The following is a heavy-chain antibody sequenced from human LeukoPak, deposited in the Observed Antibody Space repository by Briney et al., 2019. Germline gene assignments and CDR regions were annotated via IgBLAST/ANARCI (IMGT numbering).Heavy chain of an antibody. CDR3: ARRYNWNDEVWFDP. V-gene: IGHV1-2*02. CDR2: INPNSGGT. Sequence: GASVKVSCKASGYTFTGYYMHWVRQAPGQGLEWMGWINPNSGGTNYVQKFQGRVTMTRDTSISTAYMELSRLRSDDTAVYYCARRYNWNDEVWFDPWGQGTLVTVSS. J-gene: IGHJ5*02. CDR1: GYTFTGYY. D-gene: IGHD1-1*01.